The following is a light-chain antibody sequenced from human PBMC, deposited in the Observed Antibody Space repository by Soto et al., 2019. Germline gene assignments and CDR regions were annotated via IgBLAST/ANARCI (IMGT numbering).Light chain of an antibody. CDR1: QTVLYSSNNKNY. CDR3: LQYYGNSLT. CDR2: WAS. J-gene: IGKJ4*01. Sequence: DIVMTQSPESLAVSLGERATINCKSSQTVLYSSNNKNYLAWYRQKPGQPPKLLIYWASTRESGVPDRFSGSGSGTDFTLTITSLQAEDVAVYYCLQYYGNSLTFGGGTKVDIK. V-gene: IGKV4-1*01.